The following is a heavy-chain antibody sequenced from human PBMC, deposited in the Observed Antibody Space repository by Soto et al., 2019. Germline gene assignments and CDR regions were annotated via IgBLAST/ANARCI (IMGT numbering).Heavy chain of an antibody. Sequence: QEQLVQSGAEVKKPGSSVKVSCKASGDTFTTYTINWVRQAPGQGLEWMGGIVPILGAGNYAQKFQGRVTITADRSTTTAYLDLSSLRSDDTAVYYCAREGEGIPAHRYWGQGTLVTVSS. J-gene: IGHJ4*02. CDR3: AREGEGIPAHRY. D-gene: IGHD3-16*01. CDR2: IVPILGAG. CDR1: GDTFTTYT. V-gene: IGHV1-69*06.